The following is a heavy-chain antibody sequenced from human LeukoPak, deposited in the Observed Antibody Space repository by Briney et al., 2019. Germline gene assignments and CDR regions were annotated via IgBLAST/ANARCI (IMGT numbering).Heavy chain of an antibody. V-gene: IGHV1-69*04. CDR3: ARDPDSSGYYYYGMDV. J-gene: IGHJ6*02. D-gene: IGHD3-22*01. Sequence: SVKVSCKASGGTFSSYAISWVRQAPGQGLEWMGRIIPILGIANYAQKFQGRVTITADKSTSTAYMELSSLRSEDTAVYYCARDPDSSGYYYYGMDVWGQGTTVTVSS. CDR2: IIPILGIA. CDR1: GGTFSSYA.